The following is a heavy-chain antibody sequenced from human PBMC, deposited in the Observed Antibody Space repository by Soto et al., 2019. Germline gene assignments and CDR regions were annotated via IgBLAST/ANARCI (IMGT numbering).Heavy chain of an antibody. D-gene: IGHD2-2*02. Sequence: QDQLVQSGAEVKKPGASVKISCEASGYTFTSHGISWVRQAPGQGLEWLGWISTYNSRTHYAQKVQGRVTMTTDTSTSTAYLDLRSLTFDDTAVYYCARARYCASRSCYKHYYYGMDTWGQGTMVTVSS. V-gene: IGHV1-18*04. J-gene: IGHJ6*02. CDR1: GYTFTSHG. CDR2: ISTYNSRT. CDR3: ARARYCASRSCYKHYYYGMDT.